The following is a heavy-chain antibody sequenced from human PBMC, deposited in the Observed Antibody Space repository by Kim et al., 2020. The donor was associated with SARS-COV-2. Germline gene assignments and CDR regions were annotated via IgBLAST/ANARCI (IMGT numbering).Heavy chain of an antibody. CDR2: IIPIFGTA. CDR3: ASSSARWELLSEYYGMDV. D-gene: IGHD1-26*01. J-gene: IGHJ6*02. CDR1: GGTFSSYA. V-gene: IGHV1-69*13. Sequence: SVKVSCKASGGTFSSYAISWVRQAPGQGLEWMGGIIPIFGTANYAQKFQGRVTITADESTSTAYMELSSLRSEDTAVYYCASSSARWELLSEYYGMDVWGQGTTVTVSS.